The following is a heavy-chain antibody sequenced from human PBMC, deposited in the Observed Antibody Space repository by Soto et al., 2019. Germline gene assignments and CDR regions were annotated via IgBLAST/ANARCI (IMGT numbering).Heavy chain of an antibody. V-gene: IGHV4-59*01. CDR3: ARRGRAGNWFDP. Sequence: SETLCLTXTVSGGSITNYYWSWIRQPPGKGLEWIGYIYYSGSTDYDYNPSLKSRVTISVDTSKKQFSLTLSSVTAADTAVYYCARRGRAGNWFDPWGQGTLVTVSS. J-gene: IGHJ5*02. CDR1: GGSITNYY. CDR2: IYYSGSTDY.